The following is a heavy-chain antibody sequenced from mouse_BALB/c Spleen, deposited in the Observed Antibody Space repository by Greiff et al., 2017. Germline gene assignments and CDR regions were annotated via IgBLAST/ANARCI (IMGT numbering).Heavy chain of an antibody. CDR1: GFTFSSYT. CDR2: ISSGGSYT. Sequence: EVKLQESGGGLVKPGGSLKLSCAASGFTFSSYTMSWVRQTPEKRLEWVATISSGGSYTYYPDSVKGRFTISRDNAKNTLYLQMSSLKSEDTAMYYCTRDKLTGTAWFAYWGQGTLVTVSA. D-gene: IGHD4-1*01. J-gene: IGHJ3*01. V-gene: IGHV5-6-4*01. CDR3: TRDKLTGTAWFAY.